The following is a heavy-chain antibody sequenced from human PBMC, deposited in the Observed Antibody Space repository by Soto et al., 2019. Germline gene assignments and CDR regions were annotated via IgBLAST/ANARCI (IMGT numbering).Heavy chain of an antibody. Sequence: TGGSLRVSCAAAGFTFSSYAMSWVRQAPGKGLEWVSAISGSGGSTYYADSVKGRFTISRDNSKNTLYLQMNSLRAEDTAVYYCATDPPPRYYYYGMDVWDQGTTVTVSS. CDR2: ISGSGGST. J-gene: IGHJ6*02. CDR1: GFTFSSYA. V-gene: IGHV3-23*01. CDR3: ATDPPPRYYYYGMDV.